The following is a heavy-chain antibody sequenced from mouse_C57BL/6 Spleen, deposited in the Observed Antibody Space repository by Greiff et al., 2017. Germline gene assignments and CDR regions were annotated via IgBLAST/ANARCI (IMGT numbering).Heavy chain of an antibody. CDR3: ARSADYGVSAMDY. Sequence: VQLQQSGAELARPGASVKMSCKASGYTFTSYTMHWVKQRPGQGLEWIGYINPSSGYTKYNQKFKDKATLTADKSSSTAYMQLSSLTSEDSAVYYCARSADYGVSAMDYWGQGTSVTVSS. CDR1: GYTFTSYT. CDR2: INPSSGYT. J-gene: IGHJ4*01. V-gene: IGHV1-4*01. D-gene: IGHD2-4*01.